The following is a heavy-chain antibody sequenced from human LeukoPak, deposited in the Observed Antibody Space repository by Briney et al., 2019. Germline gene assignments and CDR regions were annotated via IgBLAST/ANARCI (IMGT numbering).Heavy chain of an antibody. D-gene: IGHD3-22*01. CDR2: IYYSGST. Sequence: TLSLTCAVSGGSISSGGYSWSWIRQPPGKGLEWIGYIYYSGSTYYNPSLKSRVTISVDRSKNQFSLKLSSVTAADTAVYYCAADSSGYYYYFQHWGQGTLVTVSS. J-gene: IGHJ1*01. CDR3: AADSSGYYYYFQH. V-gene: IGHV4-30-2*01. CDR1: GGSISSGGYS.